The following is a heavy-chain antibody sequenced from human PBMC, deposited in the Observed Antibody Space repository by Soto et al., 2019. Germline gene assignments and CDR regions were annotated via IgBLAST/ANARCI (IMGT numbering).Heavy chain of an antibody. V-gene: IGHV4-31*03. J-gene: IGHJ5*02. D-gene: IGHD1-7*01. CDR1: GGSISSGGYY. CDR3: ARKSTGTTNLNWFDP. CDR2: IYYSGST. Sequence: SETLSLTCTVSGGSISSGGYYWSWIRQHPGKGLEWIGYIYYSGSTYYNPSLKSRVTISVDTSKNQFSLKLSSVTAADTAVYYCARKSTGTTNLNWFDPWGQGTLVTVSS.